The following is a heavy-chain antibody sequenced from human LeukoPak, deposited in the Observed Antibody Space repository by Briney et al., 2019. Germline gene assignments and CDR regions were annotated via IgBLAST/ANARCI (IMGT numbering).Heavy chain of an antibody. J-gene: IGHJ4*02. CDR3: ASVHCGGDCQFDY. V-gene: IGHV4-61*02. CDR1: GGSISSGSYY. Sequence: SETLSLTCTVSGGSISSGSYYWSWIRQPAGEGLEWIGRIYTSGSTNHNPSLKSRVTISVDTSKNQFSLKLSSVTAADTAVYYCASVHCGGDCQFDYWGQGTLVTVSS. D-gene: IGHD2-21*01. CDR2: IYTSGST.